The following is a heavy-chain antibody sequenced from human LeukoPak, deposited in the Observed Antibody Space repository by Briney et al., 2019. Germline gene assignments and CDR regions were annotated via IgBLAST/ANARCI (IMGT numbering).Heavy chain of an antibody. J-gene: IGHJ6*03. CDR3: ARVLRYCSGGNCYSGGLGYMDV. D-gene: IGHD2-15*01. CDR2: ISDDGSKK. V-gene: IGHV3-30*04. Sequence: PGGSLRLSCAASGFSFNTFAMHWVRQAPDKGLEWVAVISDDGSKKYHADSVKGRFTISRDNSENTLYLQMKSLRHEDTAVYYCARVLRYCSGGNCYSGGLGYMDVWGKGTTVTISS. CDR1: GFSFNTFA.